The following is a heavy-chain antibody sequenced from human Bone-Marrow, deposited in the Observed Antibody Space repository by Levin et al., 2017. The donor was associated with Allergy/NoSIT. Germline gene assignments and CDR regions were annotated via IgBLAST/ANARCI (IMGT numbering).Heavy chain of an antibody. V-gene: IGHV3-33*01. CDR1: GFPFRGYG. CDR2: IWSDGSNQ. CDR3: GRDISRGHIDH. D-gene: IGHD5-18*01. J-gene: IGHJ4*02. Sequence: GESLKISCAASGFPFRGYGMHWVRQAPGKGLEWVSVIWSDGSNQYYGESVKGRFTVSRDNSKNTQVLQMNSLRAEDTAVYYCGRDISRGHIDHWGQGTLVTVSS.